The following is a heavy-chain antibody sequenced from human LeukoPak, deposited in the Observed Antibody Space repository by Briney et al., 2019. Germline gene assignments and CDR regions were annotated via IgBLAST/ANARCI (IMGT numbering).Heavy chain of an antibody. Sequence: GGSLRLSCAASGFTFSDYYMGWIRQAPGTGLEWVSYISSSGSTIYYADSVKGRFTISRDNAKNSLYLQMNSLRAEDTAVYYCARAPAYCGGDCYSGGYFDYWGQGTLVTVSS. CDR2: ISSSGSTI. CDR3: ARAPAYCGGDCYSGGYFDY. D-gene: IGHD2-21*02. V-gene: IGHV3-11*01. J-gene: IGHJ4*02. CDR1: GFTFSDYY.